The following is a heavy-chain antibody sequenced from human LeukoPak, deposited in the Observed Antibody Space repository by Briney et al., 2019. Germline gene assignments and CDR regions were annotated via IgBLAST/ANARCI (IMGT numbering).Heavy chain of an antibody. CDR2: ITTSSSYI. D-gene: IGHD3-3*01. V-gene: IGHV3-21*01. J-gene: IGHJ3*02. CDR3: ARGPSARFFGVAKGAFDI. CDR1: GFTFISYS. Sequence: GGSLRLSCTASGFTFISYSMNWVRQAPGKGLEWVSSITTSSSYIYYADSVKGRFTISRDNAKNSLYLQMNSLRAEDTAVYYCARGPSARFFGVAKGAFDIWGQGTMVTVSS.